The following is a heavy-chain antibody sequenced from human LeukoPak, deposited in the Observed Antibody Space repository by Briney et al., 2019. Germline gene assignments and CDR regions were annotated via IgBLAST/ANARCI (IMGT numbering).Heavy chain of an antibody. D-gene: IGHD6-19*01. CDR1: GSTFSSYG. J-gene: IGHJ6*03. V-gene: IGHV3-30*02. CDR3: AKDGSGYYYYYYMDV. CDR2: IRYDGSNK. Sequence: GGSLRLSCAASGSTFSSYGMHWVRQAPGKGLEWVAFIRYDGSNKYYADSVKGRFTISRDNSKNTLYLQMNSLRAEDTAVYYCAKDGSGYYYYYYMDVWGKGTTVTISS.